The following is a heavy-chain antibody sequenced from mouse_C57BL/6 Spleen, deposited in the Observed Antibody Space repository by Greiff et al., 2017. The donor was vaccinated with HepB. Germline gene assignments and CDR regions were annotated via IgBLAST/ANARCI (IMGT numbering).Heavy chain of an antibody. D-gene: IGHD2-2*01. Sequence: EVQLVESEGGLVQPGSSMKLSCTASGFTFSDYYMAWVRQVPEKGLEWVANINYDGSSTYYLDSLKSRFIISRDNAKNILYLQMSSLKSEDTATYYCARDIWLRRAGHYFDYWGQGTTLTVSS. CDR2: INYDGSST. CDR3: ARDIWLRRAGHYFDY. J-gene: IGHJ2*01. V-gene: IGHV5-16*01. CDR1: GFTFSDYY.